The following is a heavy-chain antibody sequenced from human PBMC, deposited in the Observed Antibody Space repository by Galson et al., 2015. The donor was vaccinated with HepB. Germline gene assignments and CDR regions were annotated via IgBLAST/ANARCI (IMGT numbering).Heavy chain of an antibody. Sequence: QSGAEVKKPGESLRISCKGSGYSFTSYWISWVRQMPGKGLEWMGRIDPSDSYTNYSPSFQGQVTISADKSISTAYLQWSSLKASDTAMYYCARRNYYGSGSYYNHLDYWGQGTLVTVSS. D-gene: IGHD3-10*01. CDR2: IDPSDSYT. V-gene: IGHV5-10-1*04. CDR3: ARRNYYGSGSYYNHLDY. CDR1: GYSFTSYW. J-gene: IGHJ4*02.